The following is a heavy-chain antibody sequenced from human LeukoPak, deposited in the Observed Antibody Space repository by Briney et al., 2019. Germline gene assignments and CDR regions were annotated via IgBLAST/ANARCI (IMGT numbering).Heavy chain of an antibody. J-gene: IGHJ4*02. CDR2: ISYDGSNK. Sequence: GGSLRLSCAASRFTFSSYGMHWVRQAPGKGLEWVAVISYDGSNKYYADSVKGRFTISRDNSKNTLYLQMNSLRAEDTAVYYCAKDRGGGGDCSDYWGQGTLVTVSS. CDR1: RFTFSSYG. D-gene: IGHD2-21*02. CDR3: AKDRGGGGDCSDY. V-gene: IGHV3-30*18.